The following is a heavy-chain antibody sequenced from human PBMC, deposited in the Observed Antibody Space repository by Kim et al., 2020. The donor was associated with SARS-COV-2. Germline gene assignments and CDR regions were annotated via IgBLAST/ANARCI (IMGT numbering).Heavy chain of an antibody. J-gene: IGHJ4*02. V-gene: IGHV3-30*07. D-gene: IGHD2-2*01. CDR3: AREGGYCSSTTCYFDS. Sequence: SVKGRFTISRDNSKSTVYLQMNSLRVEDTAVYYCAREGGYCSSTTCYFDSWGQGTLVTVSS.